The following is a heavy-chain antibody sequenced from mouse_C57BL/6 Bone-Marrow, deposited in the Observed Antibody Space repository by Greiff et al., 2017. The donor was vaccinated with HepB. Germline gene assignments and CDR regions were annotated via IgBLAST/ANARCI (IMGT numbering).Heavy chain of an antibody. CDR1: GFNIKDDY. CDR3: TTYSRHWYFDV. D-gene: IGHD2-5*01. Sequence: EVQLQQSGAELVRPGASVKLSCTASGFNIKDDYMHWVKQRPEQGLEWIGWIDPENGDTEYASKFQGKATITADTSSNTAYLQLSSLTSEDTAVYYCTTYSRHWYFDVWGTGTTVTVSS. J-gene: IGHJ1*03. V-gene: IGHV14-4*01. CDR2: IDPENGDT.